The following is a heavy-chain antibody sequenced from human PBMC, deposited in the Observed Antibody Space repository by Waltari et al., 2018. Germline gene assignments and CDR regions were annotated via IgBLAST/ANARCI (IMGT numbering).Heavy chain of an antibody. D-gene: IGHD3-3*01. CDR3: ATTSGEYDFWSGYYQNPY. CDR2: ISSSSSTI. CDR1: GFTFSSYS. Sequence: EVQLVESGGGLVQPGGSLRLSCVASGFTFSSYSMNWVRQAPGKGLEWVSYISSSSSTIYYADSVKGRFTISRDNAKNSLYLQMNSLRAEDTAVYYCATTSGEYDFWSGYYQNPYWGQGTLVTVSS. J-gene: IGHJ4*02. V-gene: IGHV3-48*01.